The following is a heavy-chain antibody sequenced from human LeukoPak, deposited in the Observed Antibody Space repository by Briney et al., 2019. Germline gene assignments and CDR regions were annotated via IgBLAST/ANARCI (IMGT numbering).Heavy chain of an antibody. CDR2: ISGSGGST. CDR1: GFTFSSYG. V-gene: IGHV3-23*01. CDR3: ARGYSNYGYAFDI. Sequence: GGTLRLSCAASGFTFSSYGMSWVRQAPGKGLEWVSAISGSGGSTYYADSVKGRFTISRDNAKNSLYLQMNSLRAEDTAVYYCARGYSNYGYAFDIWGQGTMVTVSS. D-gene: IGHD4-11*01. J-gene: IGHJ3*02.